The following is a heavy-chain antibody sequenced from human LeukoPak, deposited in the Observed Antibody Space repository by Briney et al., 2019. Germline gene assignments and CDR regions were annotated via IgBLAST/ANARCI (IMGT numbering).Heavy chain of an antibody. CDR3: ARGRTTVTFDY. V-gene: IGHV4-34*01. CDR2: INHSGST. CDR1: GGSFSGYY. Sequence: SETLSLTCAVYGGSFSGYYWSWIRQPPGKGLEWIGEINHSGSTNYNPSLKSRVTISVDTSKNQFSLKLSSVTAAGTAVYYCARGRTTVTFDYWGQGTLVTVSS. J-gene: IGHJ4*02. D-gene: IGHD4-17*01.